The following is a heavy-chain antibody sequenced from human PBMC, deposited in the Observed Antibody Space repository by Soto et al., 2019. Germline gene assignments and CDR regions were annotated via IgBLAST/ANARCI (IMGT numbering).Heavy chain of an antibody. CDR3: ARGKKEQLGYYYGMDV. J-gene: IGHJ6*02. D-gene: IGHD6-13*01. Sequence: SQTLSLTCAISWDSVSSNSAAWNWIRQSPSRGLGWLGRTYYRSKWYNDYAVSVKSRITINPDTSKNQFSLQLNSVTPEDTAVYYCARGKKEQLGYYYGMDVWGQGTTVTVSS. V-gene: IGHV6-1*01. CDR1: WDSVSSNSAA. CDR2: TYYRSKWYN.